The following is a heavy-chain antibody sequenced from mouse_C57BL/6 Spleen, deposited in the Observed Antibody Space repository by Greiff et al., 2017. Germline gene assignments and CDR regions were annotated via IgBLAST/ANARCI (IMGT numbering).Heavy chain of an antibody. CDR1: GYAFTNYL. J-gene: IGHJ4*01. Sequence: VQLQQSGAELVRPGTSVKVSCKASGYAFTNYLKEGVKQRPGQGLEWIGVINPGSGGTNYNEKFKGKATLTADKSSSTAYMQLSSLTSEDSAVYFCARGGANWDENYAMDYWGQGTSVTVSS. D-gene: IGHD4-1*01. CDR2: INPGSGGT. CDR3: ARGGANWDENYAMDY. V-gene: IGHV1-54*01.